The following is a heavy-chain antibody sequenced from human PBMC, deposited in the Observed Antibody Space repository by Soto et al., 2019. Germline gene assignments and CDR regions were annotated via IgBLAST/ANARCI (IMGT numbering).Heavy chain of an antibody. J-gene: IGHJ4*02. Sequence: GGSLRLSCAASGRSISSFDMSWVRQAPGKGLEWVSSIGESGVYTYSADSVKGRFTISRDNSKNTLYLQMNSLRAEDTAVYYCATQFRDVYNYYFAFWGQGSLVTVSS. CDR3: ATQFRDVYNYYFAF. V-gene: IGHV3-23*01. CDR2: IGESGVYT. D-gene: IGHD1-1*01. CDR1: GRSISSFD.